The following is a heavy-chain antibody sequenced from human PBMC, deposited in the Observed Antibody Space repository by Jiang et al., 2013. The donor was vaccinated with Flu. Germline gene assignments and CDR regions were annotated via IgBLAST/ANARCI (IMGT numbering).Heavy chain of an antibody. D-gene: IGHD6-13*01. CDR3: ARQGSNSWPYFDY. CDR1: GFTLSGYA. J-gene: IGHJ4*02. Sequence: RLSCIASGFTLSGYAMDWVRQAPGKGPEYVSGINNDGSRTYYGNSVEGRFTISRDISKNMLYLQMGSLRAEDMAVYYCARQGSNSWPYFDYWGQGSLVTVSS. V-gene: IGHV3-64*01. CDR2: INNDGSRT.